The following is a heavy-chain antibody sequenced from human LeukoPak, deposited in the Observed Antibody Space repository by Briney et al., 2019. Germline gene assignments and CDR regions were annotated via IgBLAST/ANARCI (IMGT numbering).Heavy chain of an antibody. CDR2: IYYSGST. D-gene: IGHD6-13*01. J-gene: IGHJ4*02. V-gene: IGHV4-59*01. CDR1: GGSISSYY. Sequence: KPSETLSLTCTVSGGSISSYYWSWIRQPPGKGLEWIGYIYYSGSTNYNPSLKSRVTISVDTSKNPFSLKLCSVTAADTAVYYCARDHSRSYYFDYCGQGTLVTVSS. CDR3: ARDHSRSYYFDY.